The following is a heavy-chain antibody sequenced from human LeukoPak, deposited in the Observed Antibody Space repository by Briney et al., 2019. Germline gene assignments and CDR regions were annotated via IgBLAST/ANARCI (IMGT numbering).Heavy chain of an antibody. CDR2: ISGSGGST. CDR1: GFTFSSYA. CDR3: AKDRVVWFGELCDY. D-gene: IGHD3-10*01. V-gene: IGHV3-23*01. J-gene: IGHJ4*02. Sequence: GGSLRLSCAASGFTFSSYAMSWVRQAPGKGLEWVSAISGSGGSTYYADSVKGRFTISRDNSKNTLYLQTNSLRAEDTAVYYCAKDRVVWFGELCDYWGQGTLVTVSS.